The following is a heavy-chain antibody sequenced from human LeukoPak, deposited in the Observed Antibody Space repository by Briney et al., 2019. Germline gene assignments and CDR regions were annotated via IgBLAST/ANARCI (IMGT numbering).Heavy chain of an antibody. D-gene: IGHD3-9*01. CDR2: IYNPGVT. CDR1: GGSLNNDY. V-gene: IGHV4-59*01. J-gene: IGHJ4*02. CDR3: VRVGLVRRDFDL. Sequence: SETLSLTCTVSGGSLNNDYWNWIRQPPGKGLEWIANIYNPGVTNYNPSLEGGATISRDTSRNQFSLRLTSVTAADTAVYYCVRVGLVRRDFDLWGLGILVTVSS.